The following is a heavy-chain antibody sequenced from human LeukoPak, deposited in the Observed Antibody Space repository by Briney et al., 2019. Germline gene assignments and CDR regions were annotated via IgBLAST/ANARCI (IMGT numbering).Heavy chain of an antibody. CDR2: IYYSGSA. V-gene: IGHV4-39*01. Sequence: SETLSLTCTVSGGSISSSSYYWGWIRQPPGKGLEWIGSIYYSGSAYHNPSLKSRVTISVDTSKNQFSLKLSSVTAADTAVYYCARYTAMVNDAFDIWGQGTMVTVSS. D-gene: IGHD5-18*01. J-gene: IGHJ3*02. CDR1: GGSISSSSYY. CDR3: ARYTAMVNDAFDI.